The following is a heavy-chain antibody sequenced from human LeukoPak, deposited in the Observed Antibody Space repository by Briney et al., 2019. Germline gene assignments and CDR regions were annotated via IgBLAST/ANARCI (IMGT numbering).Heavy chain of an antibody. CDR2: INHSGST. CDR1: GGSFSGYY. V-gene: IGHV4-34*01. D-gene: IGHD3-10*01. Sequence: SETLSLTCAVYGGSFSGYYWSWIRQPPGKGLEWIGEINHSGSTNYNPSLKSRVTISIDTSKNQFSLILNSVTAADTADYYCARAPVVRGVFGWFDFWGQGLLVTVSS. CDR3: ARAPVVRGVFGWFDF. J-gene: IGHJ5*01.